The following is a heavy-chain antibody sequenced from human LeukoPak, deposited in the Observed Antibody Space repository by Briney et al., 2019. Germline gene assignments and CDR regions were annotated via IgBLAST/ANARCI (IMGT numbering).Heavy chain of an antibody. CDR2: VSGSGGST. D-gene: IGHD3-22*01. J-gene: IGHJ4*02. Sequence: GGSLRLSCAASGFTFSSYAMSWVRQAPGKGLEWVSAVSGSGGSTYYADSVKGRFTISRDNSKNTLYLQMNSLRAEDTAVYYCAKEAAGYDSSGYYYDYWGQGTLVTVSS. V-gene: IGHV3-23*01. CDR1: GFTFSSYA. CDR3: AKEAAGYDSSGYYYDY.